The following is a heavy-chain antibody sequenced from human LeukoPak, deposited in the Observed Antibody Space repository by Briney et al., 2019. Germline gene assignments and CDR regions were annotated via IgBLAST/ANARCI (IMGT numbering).Heavy chain of an antibody. Sequence: GASVKVSCKVSGYTLTELSMHWVRQAPGKGLEWMGGFDPEGGETIYAQKFQGRVTMTEDTTTDTAYMELSSLRSEDTAVYYCATSPYTGPDYWGQGTLVTVSS. CDR2: FDPEGGET. V-gene: IGHV1-24*01. J-gene: IGHJ4*02. CDR1: GYTLTELS. D-gene: IGHD2-2*02. CDR3: ATSPYTGPDY.